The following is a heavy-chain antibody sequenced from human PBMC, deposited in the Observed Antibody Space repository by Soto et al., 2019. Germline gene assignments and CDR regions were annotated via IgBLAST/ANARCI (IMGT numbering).Heavy chain of an antibody. J-gene: IGHJ3*02. CDR1: GFTFSSYS. D-gene: IGHD2-15*01. V-gene: IGHV3-21*01. CDR3: ARVGYCSGGSCDAFDI. Sequence: PGGSLRLSCAASGFTFSSYSMNWVRQAPGKGLEWVSSISSSSSYIYYADSVKGRFTISRDNAKNSLYLQMNSLRAEDTAVYYCARVGYCSGGSCDAFDIWGQGTMVTVSS. CDR2: ISSSSSYI.